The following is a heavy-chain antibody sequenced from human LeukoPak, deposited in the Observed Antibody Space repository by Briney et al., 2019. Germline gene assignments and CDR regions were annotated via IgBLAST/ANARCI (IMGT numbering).Heavy chain of an antibody. D-gene: IGHD6-13*01. J-gene: IGHJ6*03. Sequence: SETLSLTCTVSGGSISSYYWSWIRQPPGKGLEWIGYIYYSGSTNYNPSLKSRVTISVDTSKNQFSLKLSSVTAADTAVYYCASMAAAGTTAYYYYYYMDVWGKGTTVTVSS. CDR3: ASMAAAGTTAYYYYYYMDV. CDR1: GGSISSYY. V-gene: IGHV4-59*08. CDR2: IYYSGST.